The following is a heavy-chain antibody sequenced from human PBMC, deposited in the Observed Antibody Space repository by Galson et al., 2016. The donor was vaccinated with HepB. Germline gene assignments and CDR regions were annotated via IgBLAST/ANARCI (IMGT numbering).Heavy chain of an antibody. J-gene: IGHJ4*02. Sequence: SLRLSCAASGFTFSNYAMSWVRQAPGKGPEWVSTISGTGVSTYYADSVQGRFTISRDNSKNTLYLQMNSLRAEDTAVYYCAKDPSQKYYFDYWGQGTLVTASS. CDR3: AKDPSQKYYFDY. V-gene: IGHV3-23*01. CDR1: GFTFSNYA. CDR2: ISGTGVST.